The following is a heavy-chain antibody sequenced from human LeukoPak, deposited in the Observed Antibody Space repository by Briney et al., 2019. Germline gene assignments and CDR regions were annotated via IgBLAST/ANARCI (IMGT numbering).Heavy chain of an antibody. V-gene: IGHV4-39*07. Sequence: SETLSLTCTVSGGSISSSSYYWGCIRQPPGKGLEWIGSIYYSGSTYYNPSLKSRVTISVDTSKNQFSLKLSSVTAADAAVYYCARAGYSYGTGYYFDYWGQGALVTVSS. CDR1: GGSISSSSYY. CDR2: IYYSGST. J-gene: IGHJ4*02. D-gene: IGHD5-18*01. CDR3: ARAGYSYGTGYYFDY.